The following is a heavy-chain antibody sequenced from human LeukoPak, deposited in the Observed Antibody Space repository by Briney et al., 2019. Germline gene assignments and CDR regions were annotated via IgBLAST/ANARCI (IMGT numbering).Heavy chain of an antibody. D-gene: IGHD3-10*01. CDR2: ISPYNGNT. Sequence: VSVKVSCKASGYTFTSYGISWVRQAPGQGLEWMGWISPYNGNTNYAQKLQGRVTMTTDTSTSTAYMELRSLRSDDTAVYYCARDTDTGNYYGSGSYYSPPGYWGQGTLVTVSS. CDR3: ARDTDTGNYYGSGSYYSPPGY. V-gene: IGHV1-18*01. CDR1: GYTFTSYG. J-gene: IGHJ4*02.